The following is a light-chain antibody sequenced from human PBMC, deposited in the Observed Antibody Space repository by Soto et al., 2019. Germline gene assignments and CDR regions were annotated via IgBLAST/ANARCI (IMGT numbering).Light chain of an antibody. CDR2: AAS. CDR3: LQDYNYPRT. Sequence: AIPLTQSPSSLSASLGDRVNITCRASQSISSYLNWYQQKPGKAPKLLIYAASSLQSGVPSRFSGSGSGTDFTLTISSLQPEDFATYYCLQDYNYPRTFGQGTKVDIK. J-gene: IGKJ1*01. V-gene: IGKV1-6*01. CDR1: QSISSY.